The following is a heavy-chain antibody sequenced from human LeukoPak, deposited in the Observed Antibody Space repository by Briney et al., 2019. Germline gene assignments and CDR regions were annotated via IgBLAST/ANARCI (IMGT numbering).Heavy chain of an antibody. Sequence: SETLSLTCTVSGGSISSYYWSWIRQPPGKGLEWIAYISDIGSINYNPSLKSRVTISVDTSKNQFSLKLSSVTAADTAVYYCARGNEYYYYGMDVWGQGTTVTVSS. J-gene: IGHJ6*02. CDR1: GGSISSYY. CDR2: ISDIGSI. D-gene: IGHD1-1*01. CDR3: ARGNEYYYYGMDV. V-gene: IGHV4-59*08.